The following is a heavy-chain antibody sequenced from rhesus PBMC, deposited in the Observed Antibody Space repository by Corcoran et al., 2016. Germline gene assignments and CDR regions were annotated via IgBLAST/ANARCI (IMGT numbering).Heavy chain of an antibody. D-gene: IGHD1-1-1*01. J-gene: IGHJ5-1*01. CDR1: GFTFSDYY. CDR3: TRDSWNYWGRFDV. CDR2: ISCVSIYI. Sequence: EVQLVESGGGLVQPGGSLRLSCAASGFTFSDYYMSWVRLAPGKGLDWVSSISCVSIYISYADSVKGRFTISRDNAKHALYLKMNSLKTEDTAVYYCTRDSWNYWGRFDVWGPGVLVTVSS. V-gene: IGHV3-136*01.